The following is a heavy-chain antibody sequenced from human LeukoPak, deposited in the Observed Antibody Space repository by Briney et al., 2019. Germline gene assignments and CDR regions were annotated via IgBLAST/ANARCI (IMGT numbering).Heavy chain of an antibody. Sequence: GGSLRLSCAASGFTVSSNYMSWVRQAPGKGLEWVSAIYSGGSTYYADSVKGRFTISRDNSKNTLYLQMNSLRAEDTAVYYCARAAPIFGVVRAFDYWGQGTLVTVSS. CDR3: ARAAPIFGVVRAFDY. J-gene: IGHJ4*02. CDR2: IYSGGST. CDR1: GFTVSSNY. D-gene: IGHD3-3*01. V-gene: IGHV3-66*02.